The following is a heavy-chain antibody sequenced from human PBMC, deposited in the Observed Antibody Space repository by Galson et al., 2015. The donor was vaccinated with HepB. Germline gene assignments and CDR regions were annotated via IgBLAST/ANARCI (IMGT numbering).Heavy chain of an antibody. CDR2: YHPEDGEP. J-gene: IGHJ6*02. D-gene: IGHD3/OR15-3a*01. CDR1: GFSLSEVS. V-gene: IGHV1-24*01. Sequence: SVKVSCKVSGFSLSEVSMFWVRQTPEKGLEWMATYHPEDGEPVYAQKFQGRLTMTQDTSTDTGYMDLRGLTSDDTAVYYCTTDPRGRTGWYYAMDIWGQGTTVIVSS. CDR3: TTDPRGRTGWYYAMDI.